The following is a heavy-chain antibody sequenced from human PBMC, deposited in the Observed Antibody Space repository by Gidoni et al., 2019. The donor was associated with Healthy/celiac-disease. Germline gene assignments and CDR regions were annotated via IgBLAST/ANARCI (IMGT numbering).Heavy chain of an antibody. CDR3: ARLRYFDWFPNYFDY. D-gene: IGHD3-9*01. J-gene: IGHJ4*02. V-gene: IGHV4-39*01. Sequence: QLQLQESGPGLVKPSETLSLTCTVSGGSISSSSYYWGWLRQPPGKGLEWIGISYYSGSTYYNPSLKSRGTISVDTSKNQFSLKLSSVTAADTAVYYCARLRYFDWFPNYFDYWGQGTLVTVSS. CDR1: GGSISSSSYY. CDR2: SYYSGST.